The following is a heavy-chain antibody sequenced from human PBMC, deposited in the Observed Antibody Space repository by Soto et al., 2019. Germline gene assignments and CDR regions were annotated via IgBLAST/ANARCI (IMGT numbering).Heavy chain of an antibody. CDR3: ARVMDYDSSGYYYLDY. CDR1: GGSVSSGSYY. J-gene: IGHJ4*02. D-gene: IGHD3-22*01. CDR2: SYYSGST. Sequence: QVQLQESGPGLVKPSETLSLTCTVSGGSVSSGSYYWSWIRQPPGKGLEWIGYSYYSGSTNYNPSLKSRVTISVDTSKNQFSLKLSSVTAADTAVYYCARVMDYDSSGYYYLDYWGQGTLVTVSS. V-gene: IGHV4-61*01.